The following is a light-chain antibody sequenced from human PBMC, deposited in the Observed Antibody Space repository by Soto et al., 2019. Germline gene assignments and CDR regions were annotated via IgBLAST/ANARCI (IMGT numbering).Light chain of an antibody. CDR3: SSYAGSNNGV. CDR1: SSDVGGYNH. CDR2: EAS. J-gene: IGLJ2*01. V-gene: IGLV2-8*01. Sequence: QSALTQPPSASGSPGQSVTISCTGTSSDVGGYNHVSWYQHHPGKAPKLMIYEASKRPSGVPDRFSGSKSGNTASLTVSGLQAEDEADYYCSSYAGSNNGVFGGGTKVTVL.